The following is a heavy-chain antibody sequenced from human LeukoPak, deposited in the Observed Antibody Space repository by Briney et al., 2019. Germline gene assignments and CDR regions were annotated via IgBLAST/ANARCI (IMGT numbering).Heavy chain of an antibody. D-gene: IGHD4-23*01. CDR1: GGSVSSGSYY. Sequence: SETLSLTCTVSGGSVSSGSYYWSWIRQPPGKGLEWIGYIYYSGSTNCNPSLKSRVTISVDTSKNQFSLKLSSVTAADTAVYYCARARGGNLPFDYWGQGTLVTVSS. CDR2: IYYSGST. J-gene: IGHJ4*02. V-gene: IGHV4-61*01. CDR3: ARARGGNLPFDY.